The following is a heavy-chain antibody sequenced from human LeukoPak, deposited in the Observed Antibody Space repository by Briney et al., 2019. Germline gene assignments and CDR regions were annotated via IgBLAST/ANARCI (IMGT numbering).Heavy chain of an antibody. J-gene: IGHJ4*02. V-gene: IGHV4-59*01. CDR1: GSSISSYY. Sequence: SETLSLTCTVSGSSISSYYWSWIRQPPGKGLEWIGYIYYSGSTNYNPSLKSRVTISVDTSKNQFSLKLSSVTAADTAVYYCARARLEFWYEVYYFDYWGQGTLVTVSS. CDR3: ARARLEFWYEVYYFDY. D-gene: IGHD6-13*01. CDR2: IYYSGST.